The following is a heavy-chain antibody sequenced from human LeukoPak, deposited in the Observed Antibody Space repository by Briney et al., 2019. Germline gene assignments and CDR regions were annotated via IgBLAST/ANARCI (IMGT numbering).Heavy chain of an antibody. V-gene: IGHV3-11*01. D-gene: IGHD6-19*01. CDR3: AKARIAVAGTGMDV. CDR1: GFTFSDYY. Sequence: PGGSLRLSCAASGFTFSDYYMSWIRQAPGKGLEWVSYISSSGSTIYYADSVKGRFTISRDNSKNSLYLQMNSLRTEDTALYYCAKARIAVAGTGMDVWGQGTTVTVSS. J-gene: IGHJ6*02. CDR2: ISSSGSTI.